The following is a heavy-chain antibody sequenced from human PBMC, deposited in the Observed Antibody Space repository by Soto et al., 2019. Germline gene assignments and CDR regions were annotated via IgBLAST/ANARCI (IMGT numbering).Heavy chain of an antibody. CDR3: ARAIGPTLFDY. V-gene: IGHV3-13*04. CDR1: GFTFSSYD. CDR2: IGTAGDT. Sequence: GGALRLSCSASGFTFSSYDMHWVRQGPGKGLEWVSAIGTAGDTNYAGSVKGRFTISRENAKNSLYLQMNSLRAGDTAIYFCARAIGPTLFDYWGQGTLVTVSS. J-gene: IGHJ4*02. D-gene: IGHD3-22*01.